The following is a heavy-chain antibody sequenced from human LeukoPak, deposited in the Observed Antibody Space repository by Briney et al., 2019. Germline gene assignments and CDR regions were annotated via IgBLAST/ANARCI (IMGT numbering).Heavy chain of an antibody. D-gene: IGHD3-22*01. J-gene: IGHJ3*02. CDR2: IIPIFGTA. Sequence: SSVKVSCKASGGTFSSYAISWVRQAPGQGLEWMGGIIPIFGTANYAQKFQGRVTITTDESTSTAYMEVSSLRSEDTAVYYCARGAIVEGGGAFDIWGQGTMVTVSS. CDR1: GGTFSSYA. V-gene: IGHV1-69*05. CDR3: ARGAIVEGGGAFDI.